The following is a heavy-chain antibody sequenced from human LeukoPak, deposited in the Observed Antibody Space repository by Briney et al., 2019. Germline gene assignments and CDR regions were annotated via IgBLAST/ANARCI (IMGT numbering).Heavy chain of an antibody. V-gene: IGHV3-21*06. CDR2: ISGSSTDI. Sequence: GGSLRLSCAASGFSFDDYAMHWVRQAPGKGLEWVSSISGSSTDIDYVDSVKSRFTISRDNAKNSVFLQINNLRAEDTAIYYCARRGYHDSSGYDYWGQGTLVTVSS. CDR3: ARRGYHDSSGYDY. CDR1: GFSFDDYA. D-gene: IGHD3-22*01. J-gene: IGHJ4*02.